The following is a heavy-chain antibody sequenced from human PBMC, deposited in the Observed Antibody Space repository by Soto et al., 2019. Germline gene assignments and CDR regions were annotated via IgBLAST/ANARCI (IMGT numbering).Heavy chain of an antibody. CDR1: GYSFTSYW. D-gene: IGHD6-13*01. CDR2: IDPSDSYT. CDR3: ARLRFDSSTPWFLLRYYYYGMDV. V-gene: IGHV5-10-1*01. Sequence: PGESLKISCKGSGYSFTSYWISWVRQMPGKGLEWMGRIDPSDSYTNYSPSFQGHVTISADKTISTAYLQWSSLKASDTAMYYCARLRFDSSTPWFLLRYYYYGMDVWGQRTTVTVSS. J-gene: IGHJ6*02.